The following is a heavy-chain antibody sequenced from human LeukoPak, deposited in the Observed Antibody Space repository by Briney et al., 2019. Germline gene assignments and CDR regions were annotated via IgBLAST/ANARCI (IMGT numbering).Heavy chain of an antibody. Sequence: GGSLGLSCTASRFTFSTYAMSWVRQAPGKGLEWVSSISGSGDTTYYTGSVKGRFTISRDNSKNALYLQMSSLRAEDTAVYYCAKSQRNDQQVVQRIDYWGQETLVTVSS. D-gene: IGHD2-2*01. V-gene: IGHV3-23*01. J-gene: IGHJ4*02. CDR1: RFTFSTYA. CDR2: ISGSGDTT. CDR3: AKSQRNDQQVVQRIDY.